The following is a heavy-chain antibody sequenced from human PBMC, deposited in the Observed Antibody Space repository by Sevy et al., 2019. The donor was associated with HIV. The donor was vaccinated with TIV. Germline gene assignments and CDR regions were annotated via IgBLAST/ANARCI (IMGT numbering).Heavy chain of an antibody. D-gene: IGHD2-15*01. Sequence: GGSLRLSCAASGFIFRSYVMNWVRQAPGKGLEWVSGISGSGGSTYYADSVKGRITISRDNSKKTVYLQMNSLRAEDTAVYYCAKGDRSFYGIDVWGQGTTVTVSS. CDR2: ISGSGGST. J-gene: IGHJ6*02. CDR3: AKGDRSFYGIDV. V-gene: IGHV3-23*01. CDR1: GFIFRSYV.